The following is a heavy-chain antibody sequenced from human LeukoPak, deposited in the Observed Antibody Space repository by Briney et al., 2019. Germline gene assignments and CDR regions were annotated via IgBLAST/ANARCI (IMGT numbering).Heavy chain of an antibody. CDR2: ISTYNGKT. CDR3: ARVQVLIVPAAINY. D-gene: IGHD2-2*01. CDR1: GYTFTTYG. Sequence: ASVKVSRKSSGYTFTTYGITWVRQAPGQGLEWLGWISTYNGKTNYAQKFQGRVTMTTDTSTSTAYMELRTLRSDDTAVYFCARVQVLIVPAAINYWGQGTLVTVSS. J-gene: IGHJ4*02. V-gene: IGHV1-18*01.